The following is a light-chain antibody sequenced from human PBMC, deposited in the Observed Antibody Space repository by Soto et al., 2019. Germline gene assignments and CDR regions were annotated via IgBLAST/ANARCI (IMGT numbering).Light chain of an antibody. V-gene: IGLV2-11*01. J-gene: IGLJ2*01. CDR3: CSYAGSYSVV. Sequence: QSALTQPRSVSGSPGQSVTISCTGTSSDVGGYNYVSWYQQHPGKAPKLMIYDVSMRPSGVPDRFSGSKSGNTASLTISGLQAEDEADYYCCSYAGSYSVVFGGGTQLTVL. CDR2: DVS. CDR1: SSDVGGYNY.